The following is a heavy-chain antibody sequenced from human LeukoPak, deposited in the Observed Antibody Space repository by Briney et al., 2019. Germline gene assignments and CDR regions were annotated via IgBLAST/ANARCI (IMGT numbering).Heavy chain of an antibody. CDR2: ISYSGST. Sequence: SETLSLTCTVSGGSIRSYYWSWIRQPPGKGLEWIGYISYSGSTNYNPSLKSRVTMSVDTSKNQFSLKLSSVTAADTAVYYCARDGCSSTSCRGWFDPWGQGTLVTVSS. J-gene: IGHJ5*02. CDR1: GGSIRSYY. CDR3: ARDGCSSTSCRGWFDP. D-gene: IGHD2-2*01. V-gene: IGHV4-59*12.